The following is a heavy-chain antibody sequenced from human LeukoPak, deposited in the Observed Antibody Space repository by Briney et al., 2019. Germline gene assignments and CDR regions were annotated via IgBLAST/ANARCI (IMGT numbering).Heavy chain of an antibody. V-gene: IGHV4-30-2*01. Sequence: SETLSLTCAVSGGSISSGGYSWSWIRQPPGKGLEWIAYIYHSGSTYYNPSLKSRVTISIDKSKNQFSLKLSSVTAADTAVYYCARGGDYGDSYAFDIWGQGTTVTVSS. J-gene: IGHJ3*02. CDR2: IYHSGST. CDR3: ARGGDYGDSYAFDI. D-gene: IGHD4-17*01. CDR1: GGSISSGGYS.